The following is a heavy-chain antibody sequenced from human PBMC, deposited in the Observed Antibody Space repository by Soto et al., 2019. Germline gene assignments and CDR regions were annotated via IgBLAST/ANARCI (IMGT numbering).Heavy chain of an antibody. CDR3: AKMTGKIAAALGIDY. J-gene: IGHJ4*02. V-gene: IGHV3-23*01. CDR1: GFTFSNFA. D-gene: IGHD6-13*01. Sequence: GGSLRLSCAASGFTFSNFALSWVRQAPGKGLEWVAAISGSGGSTFYADSVKGRFTISRDNSKNTLFVQMNSLRGDDTAVYYCAKMTGKIAAALGIDYWGQGNLVTVSS. CDR2: ISGSGGST.